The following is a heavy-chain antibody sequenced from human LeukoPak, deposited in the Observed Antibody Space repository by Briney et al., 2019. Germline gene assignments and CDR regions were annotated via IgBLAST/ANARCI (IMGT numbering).Heavy chain of an antibody. J-gene: IGHJ6*03. CDR1: GYTFTSYG. CDR2: ISAYNGNT. CDR3: ARNRGYGIYYYYMDV. Sequence: ASVKVSXKASGYTFTSYGISWVRQAPGQGLEWIGWISAYNGNTNYAQKLQGRVTMTTDTSTSTAYMELRSLRSDDTAVYYCARNRGYGIYYYYMDVWGKGTTVTVSS. D-gene: IGHD2-15*01. V-gene: IGHV1-18*01.